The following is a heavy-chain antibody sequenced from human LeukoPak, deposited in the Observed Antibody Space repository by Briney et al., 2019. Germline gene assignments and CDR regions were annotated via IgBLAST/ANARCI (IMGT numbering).Heavy chain of an antibody. CDR3: ARTNYGMDV. CDR2: IYYSGRT. Sequence: SQTLSLTCTVSGGSINSNNFYWGWIRQPPGKGLEWIGSIYYSGRTYYSPSLKSRVTISVDTSKNQFSLKLSSVTAADTAVYYCARTNYGMDVWGQGTTVTVSS. J-gene: IGHJ6*02. CDR1: GGSINSNNFY. V-gene: IGHV4-39*07.